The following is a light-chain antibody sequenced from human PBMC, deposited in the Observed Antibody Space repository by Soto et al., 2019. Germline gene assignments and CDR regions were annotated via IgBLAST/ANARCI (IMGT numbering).Light chain of an antibody. Sequence: DIQMPQSPSFVSASVGDRVTITCRASQGISRWLAWYQQRPGKAPELLIYGASSLQSGVSARFSGSGSGTDFTLTISSLQPEEFATYYCQQANSFPLTFGEGTRLEIK. CDR3: QQANSFPLT. V-gene: IGKV1-12*01. CDR1: QGISRW. J-gene: IGKJ5*01. CDR2: GAS.